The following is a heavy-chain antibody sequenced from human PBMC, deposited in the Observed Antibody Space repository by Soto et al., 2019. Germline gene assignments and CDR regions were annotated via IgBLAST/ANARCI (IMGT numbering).Heavy chain of an antibody. CDR3: ASGVADQREGNWFDP. J-gene: IGHJ5*02. CDR1: GGSISSYY. V-gene: IGHV4-59*01. CDR2: IYYSGST. D-gene: IGHD2-15*01. Sequence: SETLSLTCTVSGGSISSYYWSWIRQPPGKGLEWIGYIYYSGSTNYNPSLKSRVTISVDTSKNQFSLKLSSVTAADTAVYYCASGVADQREGNWFDPWGQGTLVTVSS.